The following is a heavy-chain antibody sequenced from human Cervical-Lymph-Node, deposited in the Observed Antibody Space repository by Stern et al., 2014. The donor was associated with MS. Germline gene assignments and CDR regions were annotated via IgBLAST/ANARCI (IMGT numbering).Heavy chain of an antibody. D-gene: IGHD1-26*01. V-gene: IGHV1-24*01. J-gene: IGHJ6*02. CDR1: GYTLTDLS. CDR3: ATISGYYYGMDV. Sequence: VQLVESGSAVKKPGASGKVSCKVSGYTLTDLSLHWVRQAPGKGLEWMGGFDPEDGETIYAQKFLGRVSLTEDTSTDTGYMELSSLRCEDTAVYYCATISGYYYGMDVWGQGTTVTVSS. CDR2: FDPEDGET.